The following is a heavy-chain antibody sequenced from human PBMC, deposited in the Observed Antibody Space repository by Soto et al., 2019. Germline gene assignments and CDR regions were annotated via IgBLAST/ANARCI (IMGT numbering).Heavy chain of an antibody. CDR2: ISYDGSNK. J-gene: IGHJ6*02. D-gene: IGHD6-19*01. CDR1: GFTFSSYG. Sequence: QVQLVESGGGVVQPGRSPRLSCAASGFTFSSYGMHWVRQAPGKGLEWVAVISYDGSNKYYADSVKGRFTISRDNSKNTLYLQMNSLRAEDTAVYYCVRGGYSSGWYTQFHYYYYGMDVWGQGTTVTVSS. CDR3: VRGGYSSGWYTQFHYYYYGMDV. V-gene: IGHV3-30*03.